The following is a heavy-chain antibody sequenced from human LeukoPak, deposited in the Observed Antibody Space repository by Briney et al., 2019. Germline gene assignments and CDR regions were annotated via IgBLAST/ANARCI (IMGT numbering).Heavy chain of an antibody. CDR1: GFTFDDYA. D-gene: IGHD6-13*01. CDR3: VKDIGGYSSSWYRGVDAFDI. Sequence: GGSLRLSCAASGFTFDDYAMHWVRQAPGKGLEWVSGISWNSGSIGYADSVKGRFTISRDNAKISLYLQMNSLRAEDTALYYCVKDIGGYSSSWYRGVDAFDIWGQGTMVTVSS. CDR2: ISWNSGSI. J-gene: IGHJ3*02. V-gene: IGHV3-9*01.